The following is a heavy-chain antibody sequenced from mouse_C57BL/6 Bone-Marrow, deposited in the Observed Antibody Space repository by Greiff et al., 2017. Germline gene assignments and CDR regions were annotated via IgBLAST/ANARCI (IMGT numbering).Heavy chain of an antibody. CDR3: AIWLRRAMDY. CDR2: ISSGGSYT. V-gene: IGHV5-6*01. Sequence: EVKVVESGGDLVKPGGSLKLSCAASGFTFSSYGMSWVRQTPDKRLEWVATISSGGSYTYYPDSVKGRFTISRDKAKNTLYLQMISLKAEDTAMYYCAIWLRRAMDYWGQGTSVTVSS. CDR1: GFTFSSYG. J-gene: IGHJ4*01. D-gene: IGHD2-2*01.